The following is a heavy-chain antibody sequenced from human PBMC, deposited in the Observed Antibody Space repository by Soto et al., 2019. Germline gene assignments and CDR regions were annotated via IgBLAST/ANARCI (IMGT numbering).Heavy chain of an antibody. D-gene: IGHD3-22*01. CDR2: IYWDDDK. Sequence: QITLKESVPPWVKPTQTLRLTCTFSGFSPGPGGVGLGGFGQPPGRALEWLALIYWDDDKRYSPSLKSRLTITKDTSKNQVVLTMTNMDPVDTATYYCAHRRGSSGYAFDYWGQGTLVTVSS. CDR3: AHRRGSSGYAFDY. CDR1: GFSPGPGGVG. J-gene: IGHJ4*02. V-gene: IGHV2-5*02.